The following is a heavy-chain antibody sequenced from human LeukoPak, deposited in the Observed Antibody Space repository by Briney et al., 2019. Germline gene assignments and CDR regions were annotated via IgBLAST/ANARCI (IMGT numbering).Heavy chain of an antibody. CDR1: GFTFSSYS. Sequence: PGGSLRLSYAASGFTFSSYSMNWVRQAPGKGLEWVSYICSSSNTIYYADSVKGRFTISRDDAKNSLFLQMNSLRDEDTSVYYCARAVTVVTRGGLVFDYWGQGTLVAVSS. CDR3: ARAVTVVTRGGLVFDY. CDR2: ICSSSNTI. D-gene: IGHD2-21*02. J-gene: IGHJ4*02. V-gene: IGHV3-48*02.